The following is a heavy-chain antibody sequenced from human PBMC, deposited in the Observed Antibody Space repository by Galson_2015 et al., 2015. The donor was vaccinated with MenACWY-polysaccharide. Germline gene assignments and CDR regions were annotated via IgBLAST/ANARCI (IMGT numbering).Heavy chain of an antibody. J-gene: IGHJ4*02. CDR3: AGGLGWSSDY. CDR1: GLTFSDYF. V-gene: IGHV3-7*01. CDR2: IERDGSEK. Sequence: SLRLSCAASGLTFSDYFMTWVRQAPGKGLEWVANIERDGSEKNYVDSVKAQFTISRDNAKNSLYLQMDNLRAEDTAVYYCAGGLGWSSDYWGPGTLVTVSS. D-gene: IGHD6-19*01.